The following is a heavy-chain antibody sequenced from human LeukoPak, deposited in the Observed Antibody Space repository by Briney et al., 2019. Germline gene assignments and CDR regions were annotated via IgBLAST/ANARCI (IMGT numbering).Heavy chain of an antibody. CDR1: EFSVGSNY. D-gene: IGHD4-17*01. V-gene: IGHV3-66*01. CDR3: TRINRPTTVYAFDI. CDR2: IYSGGST. Sequence: GGSLRLSCAASEFSVGSNYMTWVRQAPGKGLEWVSLIYSGGSTYYADSVKGRFTISRDDSKNTAYLQMNSLKTEDTAVYYCTRINRPTTVYAFDIWGQGTMVTVSS. J-gene: IGHJ3*02.